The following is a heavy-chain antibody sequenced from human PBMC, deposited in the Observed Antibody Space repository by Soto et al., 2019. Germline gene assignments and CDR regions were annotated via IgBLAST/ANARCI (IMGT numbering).Heavy chain of an antibody. J-gene: IGHJ4*02. Sequence: EVQLVESGGGLVQPGRSLRLSCAASGFTFDDYAMHWVRQAPGKGLEWVSGISWNSGSIGYADSVKGRFTISRDNAKNSLYLQMNSLRAEDTALYYCAKVLGYCSSTSCYSGGFDYWGQGTLVTVSS. CDR2: ISWNSGSI. CDR3: AKVLGYCSSTSCYSGGFDY. CDR1: GFTFDDYA. V-gene: IGHV3-9*01. D-gene: IGHD2-2*01.